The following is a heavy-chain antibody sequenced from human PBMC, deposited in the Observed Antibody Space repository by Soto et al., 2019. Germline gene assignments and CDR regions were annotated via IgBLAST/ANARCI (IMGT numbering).Heavy chain of an antibody. V-gene: IGHV1-46*01. J-gene: IGHJ4*02. CDR3: ARGLIYDSSGYYFDY. CDR2: INPSGGST. CDR1: GYTFTSQY. D-gene: IGHD3-22*01. Sequence: EASVKVSCKASGYTFTSQYMHWVRQAPGQGLEWMGIINPSGGSTRYAQKFQGRVTMTRDTSTSTVYMELSSLKSEDTAVYYCARGLIYDSSGYYFDYWGQGTLVTVSS.